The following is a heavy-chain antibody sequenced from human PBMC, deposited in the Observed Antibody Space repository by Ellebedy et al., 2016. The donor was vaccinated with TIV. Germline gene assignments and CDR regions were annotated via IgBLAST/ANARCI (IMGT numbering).Heavy chain of an antibody. CDR2: ISSYNRNT. CDR3: ARSPGRYYTSGSYWFDP. Sequence: AASVKVSCKASGYTFTNYYMHWVRQAPGQGLEWMGSISSYNRNTDYAQKFQGRVTMTTDTSTSTAYMELRSLRSDDTAVYYCARSPGRYYTSGSYWFDPWGQGTLVTVSS. V-gene: IGHV1-18*04. CDR1: GYTFTNYY. J-gene: IGHJ5*02. D-gene: IGHD3-10*01.